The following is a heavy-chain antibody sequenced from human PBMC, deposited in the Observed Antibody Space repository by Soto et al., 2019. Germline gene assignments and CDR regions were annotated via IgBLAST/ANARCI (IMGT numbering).Heavy chain of an antibody. CDR2: IYYSGRT. CDR1: GGSIISYY. V-gene: IGHV4-59*12. Sequence: SETRCRTGTVAGGSIISYYWSWIRQPPGKGLEWIGYIYYSGRTNYNPSLKSRVTISVDTSKNQFSLKLSSVTAADTAVYYCARDLWGYCGADCYPLDVWGQGTTVT. D-gene: IGHD2-21*02. CDR3: ARDLWGYCGADCYPLDV. J-gene: IGHJ6*02.